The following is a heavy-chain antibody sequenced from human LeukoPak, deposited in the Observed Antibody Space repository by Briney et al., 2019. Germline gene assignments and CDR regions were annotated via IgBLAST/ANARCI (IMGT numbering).Heavy chain of an antibody. CDR1: GFTFSSYA. CDR3: AVRRGIYY. J-gene: IGHJ4*02. CDR2: ISSSSSYI. Sequence: GGSLRLSCTASGFTFSSYAMNWVRQAPGQGLEWVSSISSSSSYIYYADSVKGRFTISRDNAKNSLYLQMNSLRAEDTAVYYCAVRRGIYYWGQGTLVTVSS. V-gene: IGHV3-21*01.